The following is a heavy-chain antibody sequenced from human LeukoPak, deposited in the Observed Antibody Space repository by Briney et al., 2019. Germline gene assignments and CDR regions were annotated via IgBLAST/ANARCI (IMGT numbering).Heavy chain of an antibody. CDR2: VNVDGSST. D-gene: IGHD1-26*01. J-gene: IGHJ4*02. CDR1: GFTFSIYW. CDR3: AREISYYGIDY. Sequence: GGSLRLSCAASGFTFSIYWMHWIRQAPGKGLVWVARVNVDGSSTSYADSVKGRFTISRDNAKNTLYLQMNSLRSDDTAMYFCAREISYYGIDYWGQGTLVTVSS. V-gene: IGHV3-74*01.